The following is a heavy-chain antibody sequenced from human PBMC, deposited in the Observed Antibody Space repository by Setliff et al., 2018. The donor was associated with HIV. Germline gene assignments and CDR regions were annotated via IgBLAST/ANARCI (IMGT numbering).Heavy chain of an antibody. Sequence: LSLTCTVSGGSLSTYYWTWIRRPPGKGLEWIGYIYYSGGTHYNPSLKSRITISIDMSKNQFSLKLRSVTAADTAVYYCARDGPMGRFDYWGQGALVTVSS. J-gene: IGHJ4*02. D-gene: IGHD3-16*01. CDR2: IYYSGGT. V-gene: IGHV4-59*01. CDR1: GGSLSTYY. CDR3: ARDGPMGRFDY.